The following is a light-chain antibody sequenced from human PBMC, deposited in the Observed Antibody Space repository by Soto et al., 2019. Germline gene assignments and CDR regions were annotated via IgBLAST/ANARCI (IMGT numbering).Light chain of an antibody. CDR2: SVT. CDR3: CSYAGSYTSNV. CDR1: INDVGGYNS. J-gene: IGLJ1*01. V-gene: IGLV2-11*01. Sequence: QSALTQPRSVSGSPGQSVTISCSGTINDVGGYNSVSWFQHHPGSAPKLMVHSVTQRPSEVPDRFSGSKSGNTASLTISGLQAEDEADYYCCSYAGSYTSNVFGTGTQLTVL.